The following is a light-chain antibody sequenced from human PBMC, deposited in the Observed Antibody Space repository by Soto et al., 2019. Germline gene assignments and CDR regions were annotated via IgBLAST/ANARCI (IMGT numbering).Light chain of an antibody. J-gene: IGKJ2*03. CDR2: DAS. CDR3: QQYLSSPPYG. CDR1: QTISSY. Sequence: EIVLTQSPGTLSLSPGERATLSCRASQTISSYLAWYQHKPGQAPRLLLYDASSRATDIPDRFSGSGSWTDFTLTIGRLEPEDFAVYYFQQYLSSPPYGFGQGTKLEIK. V-gene: IGKV3-20*01.